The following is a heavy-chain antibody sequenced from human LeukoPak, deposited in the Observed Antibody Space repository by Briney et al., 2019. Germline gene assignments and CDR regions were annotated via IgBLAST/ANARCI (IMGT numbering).Heavy chain of an antibody. J-gene: IGHJ6*02. Sequence: GGSLRLSCAASGFTFSTYAMSWVRRAPGKGLEWVSAISGSGGTTYYADSVKGWFTISRDNSKNTLYLQMNSLRAEDTAVYYCAKIAAVAASPYYYYGMDVWGQGTTVTVSS. V-gene: IGHV3-23*01. CDR2: ISGSGGTT. CDR1: GFTFSTYA. D-gene: IGHD6-19*01. CDR3: AKIAAVAASPYYYYGMDV.